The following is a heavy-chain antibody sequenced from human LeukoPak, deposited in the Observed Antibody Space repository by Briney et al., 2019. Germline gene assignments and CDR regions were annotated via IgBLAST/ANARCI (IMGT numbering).Heavy chain of an antibody. CDR3: ARDFTMVRGVGENDY. J-gene: IGHJ4*02. V-gene: IGHV1-2*02. CDR1: GYTFTGYY. CDR2: INPNSGGT. D-gene: IGHD3-10*01. Sequence: ASVKVSCKASGYTFTGYYMHWVRQAPGQGLEWMGWINPNSGGTNYAQKFQGRVTMTRDTSISTAYMELSRLRSDDTAVYYCARDFTMVRGVGENDYWGQGTLVTVSS.